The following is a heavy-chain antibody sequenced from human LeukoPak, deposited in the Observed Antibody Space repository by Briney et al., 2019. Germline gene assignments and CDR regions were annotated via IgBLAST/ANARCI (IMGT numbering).Heavy chain of an antibody. Sequence: PGRSLRLSCAASGFTFDDYAMHWVRQAPGKGLEWVSGISWNSGSIGYADSVKGRFTISRDNAKNSLYLQMNSLRAEDTAVYYCAKDLDHGSFYYDSSGYLYYFDYWGQGTLVTVSS. V-gene: IGHV3-9*01. D-gene: IGHD3-22*01. J-gene: IGHJ4*02. CDR1: GFTFDDYA. CDR2: ISWNSGSI. CDR3: AKDLDHGSFYYDSSGYLYYFDY.